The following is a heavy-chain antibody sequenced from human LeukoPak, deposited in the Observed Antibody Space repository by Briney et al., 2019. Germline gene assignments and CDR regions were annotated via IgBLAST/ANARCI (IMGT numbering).Heavy chain of an antibody. J-gene: IGHJ6*02. CDR2: MSAYNGNT. Sequence: SVKLSCTASGYTFSIYSISWVRRAPGQGLGWMGWMSAYNGNTNYTQKLQGRVTMTTDTSTSTAYMELRSLRFDDTAVYYCARDFSSGLPYYYYYGMDVWGQGTTVTVSS. CDR1: GYTFSIYS. V-gene: IGHV1-18*01. D-gene: IGHD6-19*01. CDR3: ARDFSSGLPYYYYYGMDV.